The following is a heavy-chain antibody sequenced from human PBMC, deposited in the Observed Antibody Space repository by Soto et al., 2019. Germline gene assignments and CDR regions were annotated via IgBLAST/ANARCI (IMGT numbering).Heavy chain of an antibody. CDR2: IYYSGST. V-gene: IGHV4-59*01. J-gene: IGHJ6*03. Sequence: SETLSLTCTVSGGSISSYYWSWIRQPPGKGLEWIGYIYYSGSTNYNPSLKSRVTISVDTSKNQFSLKLSSVTAADTAVYYCARGKYYDFWSGRDYYYYYYMDVWGKGTTVTVSS. CDR1: GGSISSYY. CDR3: ARGKYYDFWSGRDYYYYYYMDV. D-gene: IGHD3-3*01.